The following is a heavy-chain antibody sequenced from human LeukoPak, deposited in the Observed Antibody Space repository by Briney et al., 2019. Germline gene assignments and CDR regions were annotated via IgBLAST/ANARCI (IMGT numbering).Heavy chain of an antibody. J-gene: IGHJ4*02. CDR1: GYTFTSYA. V-gene: IGHV1-3*01. Sequence: ASVKVSCKASGYTFTSYAMHWVRQAPGQRLEWMGWINAGNGNTKYSQKFQGRVTITRDTSASTAYMELSSLRSEDTAVYYCARGELDNDIVATITGRFGDYWGQGTLVTVSS. CDR3: ARGELDNDIVATITGRFGDY. CDR2: INAGNGNT. D-gene: IGHD5-12*01.